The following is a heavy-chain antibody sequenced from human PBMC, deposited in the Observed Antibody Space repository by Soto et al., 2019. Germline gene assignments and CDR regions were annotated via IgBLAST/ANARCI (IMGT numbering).Heavy chain of an antibody. CDR1: GGSISSRDFY. J-gene: IGHJ6*02. CDR2: VSYTGST. D-gene: IGHD6-6*01. V-gene: IGHV4-30-4*01. CDR3: ARELGFIAAASNYYGMDV. Sequence: QVQLQESGPGLVKPSQTLSLTCTVSGGSISSRDFYWSWVRQPPGMGLEWLGYVSYTGSTYYNPSLRGRLNISIDTSKRQFSLRLSSVTAADTALYYCARELGFIAAASNYYGMDVWGQGTTVTVSS.